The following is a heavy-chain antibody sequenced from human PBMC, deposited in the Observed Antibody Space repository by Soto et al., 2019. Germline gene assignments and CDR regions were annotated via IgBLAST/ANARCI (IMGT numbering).Heavy chain of an antibody. Sequence: SVKVSCKASGGTFSSYAISWVRQAPGQGLEWMGGIIPIFGTANYAQKFQGRVTITADESTSTAYMELSSLRSEDTAVYYCARLGYDFPSRPYWGQGTLVTVSS. CDR3: ARLGYDFPSRPY. J-gene: IGHJ4*02. V-gene: IGHV1-69*13. D-gene: IGHD3-3*01. CDR1: GGTFSSYA. CDR2: IIPIFGTA.